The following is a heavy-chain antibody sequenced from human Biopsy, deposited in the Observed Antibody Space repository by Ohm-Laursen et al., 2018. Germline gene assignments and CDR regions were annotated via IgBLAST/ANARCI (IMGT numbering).Heavy chain of an antibody. J-gene: IGHJ4*02. CDR1: GYTLTELS. V-gene: IGHV1-24*01. Sequence: SVKVSCKVSGYTLTELSIHWVRQTGGKGLEWMGGFDREERKTVYAEKFQGRVTMTEDTSTDTVYMEVTSLRSDDTAVYYCATGPYYDTRFYYNVRPFDFWGQGTLVTVSP. CDR2: FDREERKT. D-gene: IGHD3-10*01. CDR3: ATGPYYDTRFYYNVRPFDF.